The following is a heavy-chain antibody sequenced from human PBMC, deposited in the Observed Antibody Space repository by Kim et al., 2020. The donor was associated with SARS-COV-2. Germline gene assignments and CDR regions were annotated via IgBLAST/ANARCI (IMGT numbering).Heavy chain of an antibody. CDR3: TTLKWELPTY. V-gene: IGHV3-15*01. D-gene: IGHD1-26*01. Sequence: GPTDYASTVKGRFTIARDDSKNTLYLQMNSLKTEDTAVYYCTTLKWELPTYWGQGTLVTVSS. CDR2: GPT. J-gene: IGHJ4*02.